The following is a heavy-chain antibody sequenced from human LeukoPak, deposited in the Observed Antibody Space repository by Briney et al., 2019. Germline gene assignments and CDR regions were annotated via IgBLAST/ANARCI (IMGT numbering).Heavy chain of an antibody. CDR2: INHSGST. CDR1: GGSFSGYY. Sequence: SETLSLTCAVYGGSFSGYYWSWIRQPPGKGLEWIGEINHSGSTNYNPSLKSRVTILVDTSKNQFSLKLSSVTAADTAVYYCARQTVVVPPADWGQGTLVTVSS. CDR3: ARQTVVVPPAD. V-gene: IGHV4-34*01. D-gene: IGHD2-2*01. J-gene: IGHJ4*02.